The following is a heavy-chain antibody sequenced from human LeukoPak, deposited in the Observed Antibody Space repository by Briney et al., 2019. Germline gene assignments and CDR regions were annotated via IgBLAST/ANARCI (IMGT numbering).Heavy chain of an antibody. CDR1: GGSISSGSYY. V-gene: IGHV4-61*02. CDR2: IYTSGST. D-gene: IGHD1-26*01. Sequence: SETLSLTCTVSGGSISSGSYYWSWTRQPAGKGLEWIGRIYTSGSTNYNPSLKSRVTISVDTSKNQFSLKLSSVTAADTAVYYCAREGPYSGTLYFDYWGQGTLVTVSS. CDR3: AREGPYSGTLYFDY. J-gene: IGHJ4*02.